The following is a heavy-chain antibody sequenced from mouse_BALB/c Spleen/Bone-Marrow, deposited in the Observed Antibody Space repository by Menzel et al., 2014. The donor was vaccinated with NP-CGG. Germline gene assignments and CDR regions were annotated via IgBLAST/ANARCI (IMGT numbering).Heavy chain of an antibody. CDR3: ARDKGRVFFDY. Sequence: EVQVVESGGGLVQPGGSLRLSCATPGFTFTDYYMNWVRQPPGKALEWLGFIRNKANGYTTEYSASVKGRFTTSRDNSQNILYLQMNTLRAEDSATYYCARDKGRVFFDYWGQGTTLTVSS. CDR2: IRNKANGYTT. CDR1: GFTFTDYY. V-gene: IGHV7-3*02. J-gene: IGHJ2*01.